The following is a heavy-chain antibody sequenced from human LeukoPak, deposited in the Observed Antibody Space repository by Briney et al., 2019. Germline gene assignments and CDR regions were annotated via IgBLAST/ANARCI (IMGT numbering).Heavy chain of an antibody. Sequence: SETLSLTCTVSGGSISSSSYYWRWIRQPPGKGLEWIGNIYNSGSTNYNPSLKSRVTISIDTSKNQFSLKLTSVSAADTAVYYCARRVAGTAMVDYWGQGTLVTVSS. CDR1: GGSISSSSYY. J-gene: IGHJ4*02. CDR2: IYNSGST. V-gene: IGHV4-61*05. D-gene: IGHD2-21*02. CDR3: ARRVAGTAMVDY.